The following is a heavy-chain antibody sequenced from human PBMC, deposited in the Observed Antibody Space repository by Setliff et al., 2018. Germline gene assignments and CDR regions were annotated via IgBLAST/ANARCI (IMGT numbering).Heavy chain of an antibody. CDR3: ARTHCTTTSCFYFHY. CDR2: ISHGVST. CDR1: GASVTSFDYY. V-gene: IGHV4-30-4*01. J-gene: IGHJ4*02. Sequence: KSSETLSLTCTVSGASVTSFDYYWSWIRQPPGKGLEYIGHISHGVSTSYSPSLKSRLSISADTSKNQFSLKLTSVTAADTAVYYCARTHCTTTSCFYFHYWGQGTRVTVSS. D-gene: IGHD2-2*01.